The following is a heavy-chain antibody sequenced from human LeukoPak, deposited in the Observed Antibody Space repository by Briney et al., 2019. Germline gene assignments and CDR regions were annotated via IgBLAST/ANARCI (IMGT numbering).Heavy chain of an antibody. CDR3: AREARAHYYDSSGSYYFDY. D-gene: IGHD3-22*01. CDR2: IIPIFGTA. V-gene: IGHV1-69*06. Sequence: SVKVSCKASGYTFTSYAISWVRQAPGQGLEWMGGIIPIFGTANYAQKFQGRVTITADKSTSTAYMELSRLRSEDTAVYYCAREARAHYYDSSGSYYFDYWGQGTLVTVSS. J-gene: IGHJ4*02. CDR1: GYTFTSYA.